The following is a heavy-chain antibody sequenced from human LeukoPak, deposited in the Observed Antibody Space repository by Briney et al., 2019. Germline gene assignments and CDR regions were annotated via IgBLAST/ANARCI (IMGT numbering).Heavy chain of an antibody. V-gene: IGHV1-2*06. CDR1: GYTFTGYY. CDR3: AREKLRGDTLRIQLLF. Sequence: ASVKVSCKASGYTFTGYYMHWVRQAPGQGLEWMGRINPNSGGTNYAQKFQGRVTMTRDTSISTAYMELSRLRSDDTAVCYCAREKLRGDTLRIQLLFWGQGTLVTVSS. J-gene: IGHJ4*02. D-gene: IGHD5-18*01. CDR2: INPNSGGT.